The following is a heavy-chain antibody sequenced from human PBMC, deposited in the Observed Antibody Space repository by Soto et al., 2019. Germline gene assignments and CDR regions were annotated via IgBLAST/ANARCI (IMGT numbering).Heavy chain of an antibody. Sequence: ASVKVSCKASGYTFTSYGISWVRQAPGQGLEWMGWISAYNGNTNYAQKLQGRVTMTTDTSTSTAYMELRSLRSDDTAVYYCARNEGGRYYDSSGYYSMHHAFDIWGQGTMVTVSS. V-gene: IGHV1-18*01. J-gene: IGHJ3*02. CDR2: ISAYNGNT. CDR3: ARNEGGRYYDSSGYYSMHHAFDI. D-gene: IGHD3-22*01. CDR1: GYTFTSYG.